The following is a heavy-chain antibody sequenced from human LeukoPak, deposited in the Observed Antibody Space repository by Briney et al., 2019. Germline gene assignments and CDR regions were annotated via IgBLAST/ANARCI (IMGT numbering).Heavy chain of an antibody. CDR2: ISYDGSNK. CDR1: GFTFSSCG. CDR3: AKDIAAAAGTYIDY. J-gene: IGHJ4*02. D-gene: IGHD6-13*01. V-gene: IGHV3-30*18. Sequence: GGSLRLSCAASGFTFSSCGMHWVRQAPGKGLEWVAVISYDGSNKYYADSVKGRFTISRDNSKNTLYLQMNSLRAEDTAVYYCAKDIAAAAGTYIDYWGQGTLVTVSS.